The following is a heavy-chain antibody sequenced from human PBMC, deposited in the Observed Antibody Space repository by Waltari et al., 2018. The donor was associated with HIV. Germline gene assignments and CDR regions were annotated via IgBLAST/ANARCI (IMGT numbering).Heavy chain of an antibody. D-gene: IGHD1-20*01. Sequence: QVHLQQCGAGLLKPSETLSPTCAVYGTYLIGYYWTWVRHTPGKGLEWVGEITHTGRTRYNPSLMSRITISVDTSKNQFSLKMTSLGAADAAMYYCARGTNWNGHHFFYGLDVWGPGTAVSVSS. CDR1: GTYLIGYY. CDR3: ARGTNWNGHHFFYGLDV. J-gene: IGHJ6*02. CDR2: ITHTGRT. V-gene: IGHV4-34*01.